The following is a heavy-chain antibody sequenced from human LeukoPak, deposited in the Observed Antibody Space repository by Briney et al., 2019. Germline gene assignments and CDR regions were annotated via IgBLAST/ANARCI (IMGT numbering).Heavy chain of an antibody. J-gene: IGHJ5*02. Sequence: QTGGSLRLSCAASGFTFSSYWMHWVRQAPGKGLVWVSRINSDGSSTSYADSVKGRFTISRDNAKNTLYLQMNSLRAEDTAVYCCARGIVVGRNWFDPWGQGTLVTVSS. V-gene: IGHV3-74*01. D-gene: IGHD2-2*01. CDR3: ARGIVVGRNWFDP. CDR2: INSDGSST. CDR1: GFTFSSYW.